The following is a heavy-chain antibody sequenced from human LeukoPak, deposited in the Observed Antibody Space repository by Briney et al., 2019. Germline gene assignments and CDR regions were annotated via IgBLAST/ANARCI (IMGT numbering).Heavy chain of an antibody. CDR3: ARVVDSSRRYYFDY. D-gene: IGHD6-13*01. CDR2: INPDSGGT. Sequence: VASVKVSCTASGYTFTDDFMPWVRQAPGQGLVWMGWINPDSGGTAYAQKFQGRVTMTRDPSISTAYMELSRLRSDDTAVYYCARVVDSSRRYYFDYWGQGTLVTVSS. J-gene: IGHJ4*02. CDR1: GYTFTDDF. V-gene: IGHV1-2*02.